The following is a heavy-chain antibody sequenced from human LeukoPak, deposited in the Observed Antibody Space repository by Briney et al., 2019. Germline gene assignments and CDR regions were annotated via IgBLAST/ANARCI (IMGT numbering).Heavy chain of an antibody. V-gene: IGHV4-34*01. D-gene: IGHD5-24*01. CDR3: ARGPRWLPKGVFDY. J-gene: IGHJ4*02. Sequence: SETLSLTCTVSGGSISSYYWSWIRQPPGKGLEWIGEINHSGSTNYNPSLKSRVTISVDTSKNQFSLKLSSVTAADTAVYYCARGPRWLPKGVFDYWGQGTLVTVSS. CDR1: GGSISSYY. CDR2: INHSGST.